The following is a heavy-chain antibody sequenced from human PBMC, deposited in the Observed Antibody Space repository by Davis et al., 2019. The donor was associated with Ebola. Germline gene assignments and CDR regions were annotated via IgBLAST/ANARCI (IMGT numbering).Heavy chain of an antibody. CDR1: GYTFTGYY. CDR3: ARAQFPTTSDH. J-gene: IGHJ4*02. V-gene: IGHV1-2*06. Sequence: AASVKVSCKASGYTFTGYYMHWVRQAPGQGLEWMGRINPNSGGTNYAQKFQGRVTMTRDTSTSTVYMELSSLRSEDTAVYYCARAQFPTTSDHWGQGTLVTVSS. D-gene: IGHD1-1*01. CDR2: INPNSGGT.